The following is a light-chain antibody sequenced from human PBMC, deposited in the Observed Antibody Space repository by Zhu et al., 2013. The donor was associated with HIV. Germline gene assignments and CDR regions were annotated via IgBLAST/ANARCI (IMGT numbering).Light chain of an antibody. CDR3: QQSYNTLFT. CDR1: QDINKY. CDR2: DVS. Sequence: IQLTQSPPSVSASVGDRVTITCQASQDINKYLNWYQQKPGKAPKILIYDVSNLDARVPSRFRGSGSGTDFTLTISSLQLEDFATYYCQQSYNTLFTFGGGTKVEI. V-gene: IGKV1-39*01. J-gene: IGKJ4*01.